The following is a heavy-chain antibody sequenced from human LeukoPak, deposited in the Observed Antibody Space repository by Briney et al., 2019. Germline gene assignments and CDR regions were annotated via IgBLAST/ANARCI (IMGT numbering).Heavy chain of an antibody. D-gene: IGHD2-15*01. V-gene: IGHV3-21*01. CDR1: GFTFSSHS. J-gene: IGHJ1*01. CDR3: ASTFPYCGDGTCAL. Sequence: GGCLRLSCAASGFTFSSHSTNWVRQAPGKGLEWVSSISSSSSYIYYADSVKGRFTISRDNAKNSLYLQMNSLRAEDTAVYYCASTFPYCGDGTCALGGQGTLVIVSA. CDR2: ISSSSSYI.